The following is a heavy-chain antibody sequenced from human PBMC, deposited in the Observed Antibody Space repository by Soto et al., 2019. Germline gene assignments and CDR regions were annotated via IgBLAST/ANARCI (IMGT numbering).Heavy chain of an antibody. V-gene: IGHV3-23*05. CDR1: GFTFASYA. D-gene: IGHD5-18*01. CDR3: ARDQGGQMVTMDFDP. CDR2: IHKSGSNK. J-gene: IGHJ5*02. Sequence: PGGSLRLSCVASGFTFASYAMNWFRQAPGKRLEWVSTIHKSGSNKYYADSVKGRFTISRHNSKNTVYLQMNSLRAEDTAVYYCARDQGGQMVTMDFDPWGQGTLVTVSS.